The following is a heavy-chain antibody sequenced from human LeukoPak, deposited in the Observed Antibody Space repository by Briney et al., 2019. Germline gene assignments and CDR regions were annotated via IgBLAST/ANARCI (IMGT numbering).Heavy chain of an antibody. Sequence: GGSLRLSCAASGFSVSSNYMSWVRQAPGKGLEWVSVIYSGGSTYYADSVKGRFTISRDNSKNTLYLQMKSLRAEDTAVYYCIRDLFDDYSLDYWGQGALVTVSS. CDR3: IRDLFDDYSLDY. CDR1: GFSVSSNY. V-gene: IGHV3-53*01. D-gene: IGHD3-16*01. CDR2: IYSGGST. J-gene: IGHJ4*02.